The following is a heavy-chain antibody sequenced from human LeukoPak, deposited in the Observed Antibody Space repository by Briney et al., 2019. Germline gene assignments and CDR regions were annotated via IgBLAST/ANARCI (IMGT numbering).Heavy chain of an antibody. CDR1: GYTFTSYD. CDR2: MNPNSGNT. Sequence: ASVKVSCKASGYTFTSYDINWVRQATGQGLEWMGWMNPNSGNTGYAQKSQGRVTITGNTSISTAYMELSSLRSEDTAVYYCARGRSNDFWSGLVLFAFDIWGQGTMVTVSS. CDR3: ARGRSNDFWSGLVLFAFDI. D-gene: IGHD3-3*01. J-gene: IGHJ3*02. V-gene: IGHV1-8*03.